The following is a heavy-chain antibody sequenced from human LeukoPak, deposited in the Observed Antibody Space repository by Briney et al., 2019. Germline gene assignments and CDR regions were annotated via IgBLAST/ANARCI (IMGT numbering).Heavy chain of an antibody. V-gene: IGHV3-21*01. Sequence: GGSLRPSCAASGFTFGSYSMNWVRQAPGKGLEWVSSISSSSSYIYYADSVKGRFTISRDNAKNSLYLQMNSLRAEDTAVYYCARDEGATTLDYWGQGTLVTVSS. CDR1: GFTFGSYS. CDR2: ISSSSSYI. D-gene: IGHD1-26*01. CDR3: ARDEGATTLDY. J-gene: IGHJ4*02.